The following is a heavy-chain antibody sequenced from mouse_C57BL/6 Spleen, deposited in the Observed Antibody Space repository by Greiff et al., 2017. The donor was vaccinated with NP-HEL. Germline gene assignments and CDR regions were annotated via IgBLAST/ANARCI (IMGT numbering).Heavy chain of an antibody. J-gene: IGHJ1*03. Sequence: EVKLMESGGGLVQPGESLKLSCESNEYEFPSHDMYWVRKTPEKRLELVAAINSDGGSTYYPDTMERRFIISRDNTKKTLYLQMSSLRSADTALYECARQSSYGYFDVWGTGTTVTVSS. CDR3: ARQSSYGYFDV. CDR2: INSDGGST. D-gene: IGHD1-1*01. V-gene: IGHV5-2*01. CDR1: EYEFPSHD.